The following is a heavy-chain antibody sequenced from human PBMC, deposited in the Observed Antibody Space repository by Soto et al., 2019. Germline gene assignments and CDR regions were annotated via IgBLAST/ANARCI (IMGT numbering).Heavy chain of an antibody. CDR1: GGSFSSYP. V-gene: IGHV1-69*13. J-gene: IGHJ4*02. D-gene: IGHD5-18*01. CDR3: ARVRRIPDADY. Sequence: SGKVAGKGSGGSFSSYPMSWVRQAPGQGLELMGGIIPIFGTANYAQKFQGRVTITADESTSTAYIELSSLRPEDTAVYYCARVRRIPDADYWGQGTLLTVPS. CDR2: IIPIFGTA.